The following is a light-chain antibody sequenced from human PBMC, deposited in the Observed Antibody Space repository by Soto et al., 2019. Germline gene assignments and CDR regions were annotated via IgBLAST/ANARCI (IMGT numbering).Light chain of an antibody. J-gene: IGKJ5*01. V-gene: IGKV3-20*01. CDR2: AVS. Sequence: IVLTQSPGTLSLSPGERATLSCRTSESVSDSQLAWYQQKPGQAPRLLIYAVSRRATGIADRFSASGSGTDFTITINRLEPEDFAVYYCQQYNKWPSIHFAQGTRREI. CDR3: QQYNKWPSIH. CDR1: ESVSDSQ.